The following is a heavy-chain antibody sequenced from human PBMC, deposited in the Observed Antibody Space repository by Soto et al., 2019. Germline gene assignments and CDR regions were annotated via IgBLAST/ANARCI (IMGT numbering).Heavy chain of an antibody. CDR3: AKGTGLGGYTYWYFDL. V-gene: IGHV3-23*01. CDR1: GFTFSSYA. D-gene: IGHD3-22*01. CDR2: ISGSGGST. Sequence: SGFTFSSYAMSWVRQAPGKGLEWVSAISGSGGSTYYADSVKGRFTISRDNSKNTLYLQMNSLRAEDTAVYYCAKGTGLGGYTYWYFDLWGRGTLVIVS. J-gene: IGHJ2*01.